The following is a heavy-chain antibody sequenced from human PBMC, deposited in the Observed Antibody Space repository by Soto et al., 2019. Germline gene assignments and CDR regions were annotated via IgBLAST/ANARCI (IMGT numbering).Heavy chain of an antibody. CDR3: ARPTLEYYYDNCGYSSDY. V-gene: IGHV1-69*12. J-gene: IGHJ4*02. Sequence: QVQLVQSGAEVKKPGSWVKVSCKASGGTFSTYVITWVRQAPGQGLEWMGGIIPIFGTPHYAQKFQGRASITADEYTSTAYMELSSLRSDDTAVYYCARPTLEYYYDNCGYSSDYWGQGTLVTVSS. CDR1: GGTFSTYV. D-gene: IGHD3-22*01. CDR2: IIPIFGTP.